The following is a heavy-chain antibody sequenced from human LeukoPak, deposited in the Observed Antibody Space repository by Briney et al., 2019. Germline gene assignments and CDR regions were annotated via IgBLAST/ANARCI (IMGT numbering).Heavy chain of an antibody. CDR2: IATSSDYI. V-gene: IGHV3-21*06. D-gene: IGHD3-10*01. Sequence: GGSLRLSCAASGFTFSTYSMSWVRQAPGKGLEWVSSIATSSDYIYYAGSLKGRFTISRDNAKNSLYLHMNSLRPDDTAVYYCARGRSITILRGVAISDGFDIWGQGTKVTVS. CDR3: ARGRSITILRGVAISDGFDI. CDR1: GFTFSTYS. J-gene: IGHJ3*02.